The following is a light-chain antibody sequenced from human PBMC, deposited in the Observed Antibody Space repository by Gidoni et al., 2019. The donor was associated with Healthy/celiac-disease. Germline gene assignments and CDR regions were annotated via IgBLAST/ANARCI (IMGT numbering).Light chain of an antibody. J-gene: IGLJ1*01. V-gene: IGLV2-14*01. CDR3: SSYTSSSPYV. CDR2: EVS. CDR1: SSDVGGYNY. Sequence: QSALTQPASVSGSPGQSITISCTGTSSDVGGYNYGSWYQQHPGKAPKLMIYEVSNRPSGVSYRFSGSKSGNTASLTISGLQAEDEADYYCSSYTSSSPYVFGTGTKVTVL.